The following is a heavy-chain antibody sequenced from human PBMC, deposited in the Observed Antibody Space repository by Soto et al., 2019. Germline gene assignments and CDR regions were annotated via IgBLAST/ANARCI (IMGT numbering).Heavy chain of an antibody. CDR2: ISGSGGST. V-gene: IGHV3-23*01. CDR1: GFTFSSYA. J-gene: IGHJ4*02. CDR3: AKRITMVRGVLGTPTSFLFDY. D-gene: IGHD3-10*01. Sequence: GGSLRLSCAASGFTFSSYAMSWVRQAPGKGLEWVSAISGSGGSTYYADSVKGRFTISRDNSKNTLYLQMNSLRAEDTAVYYCAKRITMVRGVLGTPTSFLFDYWGQGTLVTVSS.